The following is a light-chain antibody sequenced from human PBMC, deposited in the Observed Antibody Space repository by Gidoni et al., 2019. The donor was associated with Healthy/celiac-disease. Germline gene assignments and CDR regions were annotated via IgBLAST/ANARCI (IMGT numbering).Light chain of an antibody. CDR1: QSISSY. J-gene: IGKJ5*01. CDR3: QQSYSTLSIT. CDR2: AAS. Sequence: DIQMTQSPSSLSASVGDRVTIPCRASQSISSYLNWYQQKPGKAPKLLIYAASSLQSGVPSRFSGSGSGTDFTLTINSLQPEYFATYYCQQSYSTLSITFGQGTRLEIK. V-gene: IGKV1-39*01.